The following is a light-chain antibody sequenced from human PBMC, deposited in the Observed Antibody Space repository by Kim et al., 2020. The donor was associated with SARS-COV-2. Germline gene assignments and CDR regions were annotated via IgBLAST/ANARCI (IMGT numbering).Light chain of an antibody. J-gene: IGLJ3*02. CDR3: SSYAGKNDVV. Sequence: QSVTLSCTGTSSDVGTHNYVSWYQHHPGKAPKLMIFEVSERPSGVPDRFSGSKSGNTASLTVSGLQAEDEADYYCSSYAGKNDVVFGGGTQLTVL. CDR1: SSDVGTHNY. CDR2: EVS. V-gene: IGLV2-8*01.